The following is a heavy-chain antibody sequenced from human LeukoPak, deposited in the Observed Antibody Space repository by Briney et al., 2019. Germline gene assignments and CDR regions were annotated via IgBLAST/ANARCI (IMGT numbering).Heavy chain of an antibody. V-gene: IGHV3-30*03. D-gene: IGHD2-8*01. Sequence: GGSLRLSCAASGFTFSSYWMHWVRQAPGKGLEWVAVISYDGSNKYYADSVKGRFTISRDNSKNTLYVQMNSLRAEDTAVYYCARDLVWAKSLRLEYWGQGTLVTVSS. CDR2: ISYDGSNK. CDR3: ARDLVWAKSLRLEY. J-gene: IGHJ4*02. CDR1: GFTFSSYW.